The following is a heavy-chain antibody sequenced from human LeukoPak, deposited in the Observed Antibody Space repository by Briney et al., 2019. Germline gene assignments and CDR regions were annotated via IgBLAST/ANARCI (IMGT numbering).Heavy chain of an antibody. Sequence: PGGSLRLSCAASGFTVSSYYMSWVRQAPGKGLEWVSVIYTSGSTYYADSVKGRFTISRDNSQNTLYLQMNSLRAEDTAVYYCTKGLWAGVSAARDWGQGALVTVSS. J-gene: IGHJ4*02. CDR2: IYTSGST. V-gene: IGHV3-66*01. D-gene: IGHD2-8*01. CDR1: GFTVSSYY. CDR3: TKGLWAGVSAARD.